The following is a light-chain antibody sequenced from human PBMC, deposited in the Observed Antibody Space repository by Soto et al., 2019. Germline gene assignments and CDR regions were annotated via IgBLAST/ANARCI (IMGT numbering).Light chain of an antibody. Sequence: QAVVTQPPSASGTPGQRVPISCSGSSSNIGSNTINWFQQLPGTAPKLLIYSNVQRPSGVPDRFSGSKSGTSASLAISGLQSEDEADYFCAAWDASLNAYVFGTGTKVTVL. CDR2: SNV. V-gene: IGLV1-44*01. CDR3: AAWDASLNAYV. J-gene: IGLJ1*01. CDR1: SSNIGSNT.